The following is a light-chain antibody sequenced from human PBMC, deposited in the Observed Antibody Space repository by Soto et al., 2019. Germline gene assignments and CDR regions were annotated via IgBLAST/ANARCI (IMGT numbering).Light chain of an antibody. Sequence: QSVLTQPPSVSGAPGQTVTISCTGSSSNIGAGYAVHWYQQLPGTAPKLLIYGNNNRPSGVPDRFSGSKSGTSASLDITGLQAEDEADYYCQSYDSSLSALYVFGTGTKVTVL. V-gene: IGLV1-40*01. CDR1: SSNIGAGYA. J-gene: IGLJ1*01. CDR3: QSYDSSLSALYV. CDR2: GNN.